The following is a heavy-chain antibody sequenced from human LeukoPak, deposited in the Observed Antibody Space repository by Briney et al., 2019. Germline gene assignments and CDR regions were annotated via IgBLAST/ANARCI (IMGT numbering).Heavy chain of an antibody. D-gene: IGHD1-14*01. CDR2: IKQDGSEK. Sequence: GGSLRLSCAASGFTFSSYWMSWVRQAPGKGLEWVANIKQDGSEKYYVDSVKGRFTISRENAKNSLYLQMNSLRAEDTAVYYCARVVGSRRAPEFDYWGQGTLVTVSS. J-gene: IGHJ4*02. CDR1: GFTFSSYW. V-gene: IGHV3-7*01. CDR3: ARVVGSRRAPEFDY.